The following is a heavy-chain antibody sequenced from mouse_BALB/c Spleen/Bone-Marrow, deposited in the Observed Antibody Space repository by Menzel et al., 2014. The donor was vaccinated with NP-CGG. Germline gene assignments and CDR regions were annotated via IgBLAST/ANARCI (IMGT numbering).Heavy chain of an antibody. Sequence: EVKLVESGGGLVKSGGSLKLSCAASGFSFSNYGMSWPRQTPEKRLEWVATISGDGRYTFYSDSVKGRFTISRDNAKNNLYLQLSGLRSEDTALYYCARHAYYDQTEVSFVCWGQGTLVTVSA. D-gene: IGHD2-4*01. CDR1: GFSFSNYG. J-gene: IGHJ3*01. V-gene: IGHV5-9-2*01. CDR2: ISGDGRYT. CDR3: ARHAYYDQTEVSFVC.